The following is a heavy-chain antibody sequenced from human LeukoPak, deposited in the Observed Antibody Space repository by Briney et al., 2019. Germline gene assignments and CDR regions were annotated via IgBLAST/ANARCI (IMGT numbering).Heavy chain of an antibody. J-gene: IGHJ4*02. CDR2: ISGNGVST. V-gene: IGHV3-23*01. CDR3: VTRELRYFGWKFFGSKDDIDY. CDR1: EFPFSTYT. Sequence: GGSLRLSCEASEFPFSTYTMNWVRQAPGKGLEWVSAISGNGVSTYYADSLNIRFTISRDNSRNTLYLQVTSLSAEDTGVYYCVTRELRYFGWKFFGSKDDIDYWGPGTLVTVSS. D-gene: IGHD3-9*01.